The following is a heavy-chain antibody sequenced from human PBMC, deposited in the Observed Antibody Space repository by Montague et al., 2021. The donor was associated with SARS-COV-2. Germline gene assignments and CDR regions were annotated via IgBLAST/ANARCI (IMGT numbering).Heavy chain of an antibody. CDR1: GGSISSYY. CDR2: IYYSGST. CDR3: ARHKKRLWFGELLFDY. D-gene: IGHD3-10*01. Sequence: SETLSLTCTVSGGSISSYYRSWIRQPPGKGLEWIGYIYYSGSTNYNPSLKSRVTISVDTSKNQFSLKLSSVTAADTAVYYCARHKKRLWFGELLFDYWGQGTLVTVSS. V-gene: IGHV4-59*08. J-gene: IGHJ4*02.